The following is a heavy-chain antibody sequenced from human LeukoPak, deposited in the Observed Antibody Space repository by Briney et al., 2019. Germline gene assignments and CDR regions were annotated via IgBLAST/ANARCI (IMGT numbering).Heavy chain of an antibody. V-gene: IGHV3-30*04. J-gene: IGHJ4*02. Sequence: PGGSLRLSCAASGFTFSSYAMHWVRQAPGKGLEWVAVTSYDGSINYYADSVRGRFTISRDNSENTVYLEINNLRTEGTAVYYCARDRRAVAVYFDYWGQGTLVTVSS. CDR3: ARDRRAVAVYFDY. D-gene: IGHD6-19*01. CDR2: TSYDGSIN. CDR1: GFTFSSYA.